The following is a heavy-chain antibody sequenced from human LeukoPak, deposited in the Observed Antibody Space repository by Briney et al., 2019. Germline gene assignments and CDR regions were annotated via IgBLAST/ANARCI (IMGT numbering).Heavy chain of an antibody. J-gene: IGHJ4*02. CDR3: VGDQVDDTGYLR. V-gene: IGHV3-21*01. CDR2: ISSNSDSYT. CDR1: EFTFSTYN. Sequence: GGSLRLSCAASEFTFSTYNMHWVRQAPGKGLEWVSTISSNSDSYTYYADSVKGRFTISRDNAKNSLYLQMNSLRAEDTAVYYCVGDQVDDTGYLRWGQGTRVTVSA. D-gene: IGHD3-9*01.